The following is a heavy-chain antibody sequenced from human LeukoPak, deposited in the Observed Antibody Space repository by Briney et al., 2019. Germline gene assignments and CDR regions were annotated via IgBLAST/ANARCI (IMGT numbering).Heavy chain of an antibody. CDR1: GFTFSSYG. J-gene: IGHJ4*02. V-gene: IGHV3-30*02. Sequence: GGSLRLSCAASGFTFSSYGMHWVRQAPGKGLEWVAFIRYDGSNRYYADSVKGRFTISRDNSKNTLYLQMNSLRAEDTAVYYCAKDLNRYQLLYYFDYWGQGTLVTVSS. CDR2: IRYDGSNR. CDR3: AKDLNRYQLLYYFDY. D-gene: IGHD2-2*01.